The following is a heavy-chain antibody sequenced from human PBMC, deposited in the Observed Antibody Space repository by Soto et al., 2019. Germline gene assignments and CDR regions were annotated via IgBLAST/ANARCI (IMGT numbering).Heavy chain of an antibody. D-gene: IGHD3-22*01. CDR3: ARARKTYWSPYYYDSSGYYYAGFDP. CDR1: GGSISSSNW. V-gene: IGHV4-4*02. CDR2: IYHSGST. J-gene: IGHJ5*02. Sequence: SETLSLTCAVSGGSISSSNWWSGVRQPPGKGLEWIGEIYHSGSTNYNPSLKSRVTISVDKSKNQFSLKLSSVTAADTAVYYCARARKTYWSPYYYDSSGYYYAGFDPWGQGTLVTVSS.